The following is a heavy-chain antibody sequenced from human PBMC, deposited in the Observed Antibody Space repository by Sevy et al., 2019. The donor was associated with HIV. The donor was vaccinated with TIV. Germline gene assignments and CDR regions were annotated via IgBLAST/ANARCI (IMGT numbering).Heavy chain of an antibody. CDR1: GYTLTELS. Sequence: ASVKVSCKVSGYTLTELSMHWVRQAPGKGLEWMGGFDPEDGETIYAQKFQGRVTMTEDTSTDTAYMELSSLRSEDTAVYYCRMVRGVMGPFYYYYGMDVWGQGTTVTVSS. D-gene: IGHD3-10*01. V-gene: IGHV1-24*01. CDR3: RMVRGVMGPFYYYYGMDV. J-gene: IGHJ6*02. CDR2: FDPEDGET.